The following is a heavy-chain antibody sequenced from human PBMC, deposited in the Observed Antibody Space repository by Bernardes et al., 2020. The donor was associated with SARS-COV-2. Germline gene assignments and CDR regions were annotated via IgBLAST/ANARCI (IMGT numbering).Heavy chain of an antibody. CDR2: ISGSGSGT. CDR1: GFTFSTYA. CDR3: AKHRADYVWGSYREVSDS. Sequence: GGSLRLSCAASGFTFSTYAMTWVRQAPGKVLEWVSGISGSGSGTYYADSVKGRFTISRDNSKNTLYLQMNSLRAEDAAVYYCAKHRADYVWGSYREVSDSWGRGTLVTVSS. D-gene: IGHD3-16*02. V-gene: IGHV3-23*01. J-gene: IGHJ5*01.